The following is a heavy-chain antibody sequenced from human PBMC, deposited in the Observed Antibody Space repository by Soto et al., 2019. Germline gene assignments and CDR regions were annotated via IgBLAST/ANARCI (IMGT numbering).Heavy chain of an antibody. CDR1: GGSFSGYY. J-gene: IGHJ4*02. Sequence: PSETLSLTCAVYGGSFSGYYWSWIRQPPGKGLEWIGEINHSGSTNYNPSLKSRVTISVDTSKNQFSLKLSSVTAADTAVYYCARGLFDFWSGYYVRFDYSGQGTLVTVSS. CDR2: INHSGST. V-gene: IGHV4-34*01. D-gene: IGHD3-3*01. CDR3: ARGLFDFWSGYYVRFDY.